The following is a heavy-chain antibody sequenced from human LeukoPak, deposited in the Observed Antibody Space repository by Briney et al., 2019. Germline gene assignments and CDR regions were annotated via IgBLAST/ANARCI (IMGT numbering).Heavy chain of an antibody. CDR3: AKEYSSGRIDY. V-gene: IGHV3-30*18. Sequence: GGSLRLSCAASGFTFSSYGMHWVRQAPGKGLEWVAVIGYDGSTEYYADSVKGRFTISRDNSKNTLHLQTNSLRAEDTGVYYCAKEYSSGRIDYRGQGTLVTVSS. D-gene: IGHD6-19*01. J-gene: IGHJ4*02. CDR1: GFTFSSYG. CDR2: IGYDGSTE.